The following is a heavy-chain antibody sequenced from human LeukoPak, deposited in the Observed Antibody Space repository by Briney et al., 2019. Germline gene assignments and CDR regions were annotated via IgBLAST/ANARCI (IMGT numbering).Heavy chain of an antibody. Sequence: ASVKDSCKVSGCTLTELSMHWVRQAPGKGLEWMGGFDPEDGETIYAQKFQGRVTMTEDTSTDTAYMELSSLRSEDTAVYFCAREPPATGYYDYWGQGTLVTVSS. CDR3: AREPPATGYYDY. V-gene: IGHV1-24*01. D-gene: IGHD3-9*01. CDR1: GCTLTELS. CDR2: FDPEDGET. J-gene: IGHJ4*02.